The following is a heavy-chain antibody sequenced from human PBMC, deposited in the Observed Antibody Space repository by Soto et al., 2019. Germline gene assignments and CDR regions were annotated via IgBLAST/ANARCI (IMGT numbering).Heavy chain of an antibody. CDR1: GYTFTGYY. V-gene: IGHV1-2*04. CDR2: INPNSGGT. D-gene: IGHD6-13*01. CDR3: ARDGLAAAGTRADYYYYYGMDV. J-gene: IGHJ6*02. Sequence: ASVKVSCKASGYTFTGYYMHWVRQAPGQGLEWMGWINPNSGGTNYAQKFQGWVTMTRDTSISTAYMELSRLRSDDTAVYYCARDGLAAAGTRADYYYYYGMDVWGQGTTVTVSS.